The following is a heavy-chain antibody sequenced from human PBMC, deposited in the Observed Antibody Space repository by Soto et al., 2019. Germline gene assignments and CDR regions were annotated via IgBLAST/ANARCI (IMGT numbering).Heavy chain of an antibody. CDR1: GFSLSSYG. D-gene: IGHD3-9*01. V-gene: IGHV3-33*01. CDR2: IWNDGTKT. CDR3: ARALGTGSGYYALLLYYYGLDV. Sequence: QVQLVESGGGVVQPGRSLELSCTASGFSLSSYGMQWVRQAPGKGLEWVAVIWNDGTKTYHADSVKGRFTVSRDNSKNTLYLQMNNLRVEDTAVYYCARALGTGSGYYALLLYYYGLDVWGQGTTVTVSS. J-gene: IGHJ6*02.